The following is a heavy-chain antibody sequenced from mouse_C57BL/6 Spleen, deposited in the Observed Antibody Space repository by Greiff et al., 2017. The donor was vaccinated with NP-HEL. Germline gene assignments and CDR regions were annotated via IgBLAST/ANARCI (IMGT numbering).Heavy chain of an antibody. V-gene: IGHV1-19*01. Sequence: EVQLQQSGPVLVKPGASVKMSCKASGYTFTDYYMNWVKQSHGKSLEWIGVINPYNGGTSYNQKFKGKATLTVDKSSSTAYMELNSLTSEDSAVYSCARGGYDGYYGFAYWGQGTLVTVSA. D-gene: IGHD2-3*01. J-gene: IGHJ3*01. CDR2: INPYNGGT. CDR1: GYTFTDYY. CDR3: ARGGYDGYYGFAY.